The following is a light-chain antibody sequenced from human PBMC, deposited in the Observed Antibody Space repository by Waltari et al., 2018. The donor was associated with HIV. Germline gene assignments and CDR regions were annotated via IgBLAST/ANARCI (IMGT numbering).Light chain of an antibody. J-gene: IGLJ2*01. Sequence: QSVLTQPPSASGTPGQRVTISCSGSSSNIGDNTVNWYQQLPGTAPKLLIYTNTQRPSGVPDRFSGSKSGTSASLAISGPQSEDEADYYCATWDDSLNGHVVFGGGTKLTVL. CDR1: SSNIGDNT. CDR2: TNT. CDR3: ATWDDSLNGHVV. V-gene: IGLV1-44*01.